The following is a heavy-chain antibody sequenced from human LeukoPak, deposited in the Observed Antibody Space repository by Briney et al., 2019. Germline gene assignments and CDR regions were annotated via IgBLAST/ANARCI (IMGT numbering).Heavy chain of an antibody. CDR1: GFTFSSYA. CDR3: AKDYESGDIVVVVAAFDYFDY. D-gene: IGHD2-15*01. CDR2: ISGSGGST. Sequence: GGSLRLSCAASGFTFSSYAMSWVRQAPGKGLEWVSAISGSGGSTYYADSVKGRFTISRDNSKNTLYLQMNSLRAEDTAVHYCAKDYESGDIVVVVAAFDYFDYWGQGTLVTVSS. J-gene: IGHJ4*02. V-gene: IGHV3-23*01.